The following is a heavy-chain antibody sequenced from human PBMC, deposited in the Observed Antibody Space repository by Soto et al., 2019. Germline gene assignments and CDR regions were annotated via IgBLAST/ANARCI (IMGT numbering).Heavy chain of an antibody. CDR3: TTDQLAVAGTPDYFDH. V-gene: IGHV3-15*01. D-gene: IGHD6-19*01. Sequence: DVQLVESGGGLVKPGGSLRLSCAASGFTFSNAWMSWVRQAPGKGLEWVGRIRSKSDGETIDYAASVRGRFIISRDASKSTLYLQMNGRKTEDATVYYCTTDQLAVAGTPDYFDHWGQGTLVTVSS. CDR1: GFTFSNAW. J-gene: IGHJ4*02. CDR2: IRSKSDGETI.